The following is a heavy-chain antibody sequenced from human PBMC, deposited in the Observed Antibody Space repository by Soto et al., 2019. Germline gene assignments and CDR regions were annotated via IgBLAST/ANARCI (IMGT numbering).Heavy chain of an antibody. D-gene: IGHD3-10*01. J-gene: IGHJ4*02. CDR1: GFTFGDYA. CDR3: AKDQISADYYGSGSYYTDGLTDY. CDR2: IRSKAYGGTT. V-gene: IGHV3-49*03. Sequence: GGSLRLSCTASGFTFGDYAMSWFRQAPGKGLEWVGFIRSKAYGGTTEYAASVKGRFTISRDDSKSIAYLQMNSLKTEDTAVYYCAKDQISADYYGSGSYYTDGLTDYWGQGTLVTVSS.